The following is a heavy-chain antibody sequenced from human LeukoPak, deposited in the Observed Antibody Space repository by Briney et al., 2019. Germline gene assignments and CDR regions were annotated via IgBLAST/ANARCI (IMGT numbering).Heavy chain of an antibody. Sequence: GGSLRLSCAASGFTFSSYAMSWVRQAPGKGLEWVSAISGSGGSTYYADSVKGRFTISRDNSKNTLYLQMNSLRAEDTAVYYCARDHQYSYGFGQTANDYWGQGTLVTVSS. J-gene: IGHJ4*02. CDR2: ISGSGGST. CDR3: ARDHQYSYGFGQTANDY. V-gene: IGHV3-23*01. CDR1: GFTFSSYA. D-gene: IGHD5-18*01.